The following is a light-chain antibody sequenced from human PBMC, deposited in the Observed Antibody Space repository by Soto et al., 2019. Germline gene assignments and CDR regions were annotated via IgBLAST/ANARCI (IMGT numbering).Light chain of an antibody. CDR3: QQYNDWIT. CDR1: QSVKSN. CDR2: GAS. Sequence: ERVMTQSPATLSVSPGERVTLSSRASQSVKSNLAWYQQKPGQAPRLLIYGASTRATGIPARFSGSGSGTEFTLTISSLQSEDFAVYYCQQYNDWITFGQGTRLEIK. V-gene: IGKV3-15*01. J-gene: IGKJ5*01.